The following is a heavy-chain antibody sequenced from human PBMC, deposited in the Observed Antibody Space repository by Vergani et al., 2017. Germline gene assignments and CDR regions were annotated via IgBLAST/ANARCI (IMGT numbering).Heavy chain of an antibody. CDR3: TKIFGVVIYHGMDV. CDR2: IRSKAYGGTT. V-gene: IGHV3-49*04. D-gene: IGHD3-3*01. J-gene: IGHJ6*02. Sequence: EVQLVGSGGGLVQPGRSLRLSCTASGFTFGDYAMSWVRQAPGKGLEWVGFIRSKAYGGTTEYAASVKGRFTISRDDSKSIAYLQMNSLKTEDTAVYYCTKIFGVVIYHGMDVWGQGTTVTVSS. CDR1: GFTFGDYA.